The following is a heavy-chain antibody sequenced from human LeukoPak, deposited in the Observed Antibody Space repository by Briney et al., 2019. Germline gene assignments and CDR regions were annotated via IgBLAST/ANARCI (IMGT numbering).Heavy chain of an antibody. CDR3: ARTYYDFWSGYYPLFDY. CDR1: GFTFSSYS. Sequence: GGSLRLPCAASGFTFSSYSMNWVRQAPGKGLEWVSSISSSSSYIYYADSVKGRFTISRDNAKNSLYLQMNSLRAEDTAVYYCARTYYDFWSGYYPLFDYWGQGTLVTVSS. V-gene: IGHV3-21*01. CDR2: ISSSSSYI. J-gene: IGHJ4*02. D-gene: IGHD3-3*01.